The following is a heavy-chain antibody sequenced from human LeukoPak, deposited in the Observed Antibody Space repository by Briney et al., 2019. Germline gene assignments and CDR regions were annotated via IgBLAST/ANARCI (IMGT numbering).Heavy chain of an antibody. Sequence: SETLSLTCTVSGDSISPYYCSWIRQPPGKGLEWTGYISSSGSTDYNPSLKSRVSMSVDTSKNQFSLKLSSVTAADTAVYYCARRRGSGIQLWKYDAFDIWGQGTMVTVSS. D-gene: IGHD5-18*01. CDR1: GDSISPYY. V-gene: IGHV4-59*01. CDR2: ISSSGST. J-gene: IGHJ3*02. CDR3: ARRRGSGIQLWKYDAFDI.